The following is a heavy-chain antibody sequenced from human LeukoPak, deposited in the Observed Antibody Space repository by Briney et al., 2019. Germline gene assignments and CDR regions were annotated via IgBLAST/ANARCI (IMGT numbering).Heavy chain of an antibody. CDR2: INYSGGA. Sequence: SETLSRTCTVSGGSISSGGYYWTWIRQHPGTGLEWIGYINYSGGAYYSPSLKSRVTISVDTSKNHFSLKLSSVTAADTAVYYCARADDSSGYRLYYFDYWGQGTLVTVSS. J-gene: IGHJ4*02. CDR1: GGSISSGGYY. D-gene: IGHD3-22*01. V-gene: IGHV4-31*03. CDR3: ARADDSSGYRLYYFDY.